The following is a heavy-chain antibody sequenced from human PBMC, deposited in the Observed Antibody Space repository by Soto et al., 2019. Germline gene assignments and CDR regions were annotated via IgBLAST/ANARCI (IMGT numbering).Heavy chain of an antibody. Sequence: ASVKVSCKASGYTFTSYDINWVRQATGQGLEWMGWMNPNSGGTNYAQKFQGRVTMTRDTSISTAYMELSRLRSDDTAVYYCARGGDSWNYWGQGTLVTVSS. D-gene: IGHD6-13*01. CDR1: GYTFTSYD. V-gene: IGHV1-2*02. CDR3: ARGGDSWNY. CDR2: MNPNSGGT. J-gene: IGHJ4*02.